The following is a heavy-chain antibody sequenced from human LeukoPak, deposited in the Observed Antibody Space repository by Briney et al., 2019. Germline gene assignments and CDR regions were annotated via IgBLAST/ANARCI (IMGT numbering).Heavy chain of an antibody. CDR2: ISWDGDST. V-gene: IGHV3-43*01. Sequence: GGSLRLSCAASGFTLYDYTMHWVRQAPGKGLEWVSLISWDGDSTYYADSVKGRVTISRDNSKNSLYLEMHRLRAEDTALYYCAKGDYYDRGGYYYGGVFDYGGQGTLVTVSS. J-gene: IGHJ4*02. CDR1: GFTLYDYT. D-gene: IGHD3-22*01. CDR3: AKGDYYDRGGYYYGGVFDY.